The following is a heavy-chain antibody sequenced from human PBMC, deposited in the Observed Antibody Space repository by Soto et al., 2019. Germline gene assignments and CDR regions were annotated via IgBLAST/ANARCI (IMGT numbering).Heavy chain of an antibody. Sequence: GESLKISCKGSGYSFTSYWIGWVRQMPGKGLAWMGIIYPGDSDTRYSPSFQGQVTISADKSISTAFLQWSSLKASDTAMYYCARHSPGLGYCSGGSCYSDLYYYGMDVWGQGTTVTVSS. D-gene: IGHD2-15*01. V-gene: IGHV5-51*01. J-gene: IGHJ6*02. CDR2: IYPGDSDT. CDR3: ARHSPGLGYCSGGSCYSDLYYYGMDV. CDR1: GYSFTSYW.